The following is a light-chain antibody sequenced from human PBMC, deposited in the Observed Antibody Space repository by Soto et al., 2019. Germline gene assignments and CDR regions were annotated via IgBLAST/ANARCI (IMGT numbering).Light chain of an antibody. CDR1: QDISNY. CDR3: QQYDNLPT. Sequence: DIQMAQSPSSLGGCVGDKVTVACQASQDISNYLNWHQQKPGKAPKLLIYDASNLETGVPSRFSGSGSGTDFTFTISSLQPEDIATYYCQQYDNLPTFGGGTKVDIK. CDR2: DAS. J-gene: IGKJ4*01. V-gene: IGKV1-33*01.